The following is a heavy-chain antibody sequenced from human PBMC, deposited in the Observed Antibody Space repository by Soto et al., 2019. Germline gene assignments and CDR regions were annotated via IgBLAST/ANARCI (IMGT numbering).Heavy chain of an antibody. CDR1: GGSMSSYY. CDR3: ARADPDASVGY. V-gene: IGHV4-59*01. CDR2: ISYSGST. Sequence: SETLSLTCTVSGGSMSSYYWTWLRQSPGRGLEWIGYISYSGSTYYNPSPKSRVTTSADTSKNQFSLRMNSMIAADTAVYYCARADPDASVGYWGQGTLVTVSS. J-gene: IGHJ4*02. D-gene: IGHD2-15*01.